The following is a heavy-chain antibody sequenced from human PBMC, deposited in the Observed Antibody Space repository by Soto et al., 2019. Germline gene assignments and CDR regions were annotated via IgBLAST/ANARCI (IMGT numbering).Heavy chain of an antibody. Sequence: PWESLKISRKGSGYRFSTFWIGRVLQTPGKGLERVAIIYPDQSRAMYRPAFPRQVTISVDKSISTAYLQWNSLKASDTAIDYFARRHYDRLSGQWYRLDFWGQGTLVTVSS. J-gene: IGHJ4*02. CDR3: ARRHYDRLSGQWYRLDF. CDR1: GYRFSTFW. V-gene: IGHV5-51*01. D-gene: IGHD3-16*01. CDR2: IYPDQSRA.